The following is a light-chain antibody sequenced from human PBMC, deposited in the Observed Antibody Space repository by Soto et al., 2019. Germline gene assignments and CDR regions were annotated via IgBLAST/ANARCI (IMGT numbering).Light chain of an antibody. J-gene: IGKJ2*01. CDR2: GTG. CDR1: QSVSRSY. CDR3: QQYSSTPHT. V-gene: IGKV3-20*01. Sequence: EIVLTQSPGTLSLSPGQRATLSCRASQSVSRSYLAWYQHKRGLAPRLLMFGTGSRATGIPDRFSGTGSGTDFTLIINRLEPEDFAVYYCQQYSSTPHTFGQGTKLEIK.